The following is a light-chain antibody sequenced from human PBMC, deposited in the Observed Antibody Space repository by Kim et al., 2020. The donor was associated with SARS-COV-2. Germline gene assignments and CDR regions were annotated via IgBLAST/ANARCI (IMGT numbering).Light chain of an antibody. V-gene: IGKV3-11*01. J-gene: IGKJ4*01. CDR1: QTVTSD. Sequence: SLSPGESAALSCRASQTVTSDLAWYQQKPGQAPRLLIFDAINRAPGIPARFSGSGSGTDFTLTISSLGPEDVAVYYCLQRWRWPLTFGGGTKLEIK. CDR2: DAI. CDR3: LQRWRWPLT.